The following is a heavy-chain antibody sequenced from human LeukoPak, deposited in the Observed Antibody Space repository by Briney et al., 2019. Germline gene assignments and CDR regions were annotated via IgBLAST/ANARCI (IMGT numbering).Heavy chain of an antibody. CDR1: GGSISSGDYY. D-gene: IGHD3-22*01. V-gene: IGHV4-30-4*01. CDR3: ARVDTYYYDSSGLGGVYFDY. J-gene: IGHJ4*02. CDR2: IYYSGST. Sequence: PSETLSLTCTVSGGSISSGDYYWSWISQPPGKGLEWIGYIYYSGSTYYNPSLKSRVTISVDRSKNQFSLKLSSVTAADTAVYYCARVDTYYYDSSGLGGVYFDYWGQGTLVTVSS.